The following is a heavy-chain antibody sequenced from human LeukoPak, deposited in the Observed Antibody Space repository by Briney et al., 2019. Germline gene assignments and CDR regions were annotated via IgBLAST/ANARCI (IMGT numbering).Heavy chain of an antibody. Sequence: PSETLSLTCGVSGGSFNYYYWTWIRQPPGKGLEWIGEINHSGSTNYNPSLKSRVTISVDTSKNQFSLKLSSVTAADTAVYYCARFPPHYYDSSGYYDDDYWGQGTLVTVSS. D-gene: IGHD3-22*01. CDR1: GGSFNYYY. J-gene: IGHJ4*02. V-gene: IGHV4-34*01. CDR2: INHSGST. CDR3: ARFPPHYYDSSGYYDDDY.